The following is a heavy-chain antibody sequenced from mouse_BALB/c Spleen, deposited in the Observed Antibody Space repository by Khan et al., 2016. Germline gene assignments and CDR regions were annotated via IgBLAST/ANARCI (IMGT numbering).Heavy chain of an antibody. CDR2: ISTYYGDA. Sequence: QVQLQQPGAELVRPGVSVKISCKGSGYTFTDYAMHWVKQSHAKSLEWIGVISTYYGDASYNQKFKGKATMTVDKSSSTAYMELARLTSEDAAIYSCARSRDNYAPSFAYWGQGTLVTVSA. J-gene: IGHJ3*01. CDR1: GYTFTDYA. V-gene: IGHV1S137*01. D-gene: IGHD1-3*01. CDR3: ARSRDNYAPSFAY.